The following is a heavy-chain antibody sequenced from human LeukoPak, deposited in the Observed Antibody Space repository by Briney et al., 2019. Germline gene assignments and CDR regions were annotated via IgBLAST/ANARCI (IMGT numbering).Heavy chain of an antibody. V-gene: IGHV3-11*01. Sequence: GGSLRLSCAASGFIFSDHYMSWIRQAPGKGLEWVSYISNSGSSTYYADSVKGRFTISRDNSKNTLYLQMNSLRAEDTAVYYCAKEYGSVVVVAATPDAFDIWGQGTMVTVSS. CDR1: GFIFSDHY. J-gene: IGHJ3*02. CDR3: AKEYGSVVVVAATPDAFDI. CDR2: ISNSGSST. D-gene: IGHD2-15*01.